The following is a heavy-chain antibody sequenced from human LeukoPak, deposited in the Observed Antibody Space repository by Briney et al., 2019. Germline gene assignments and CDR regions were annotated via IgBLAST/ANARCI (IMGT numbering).Heavy chain of an antibody. Sequence: GGSLRLSCAASGFTFSSYSMNWVRQAPGKGLEWVSSISGSRNYIYYADSVKGRFTISRDNAKNSLYLQMNSLRVEDTAVYYCARRTSIAVASTPAFDIWGQGTMVTVSS. CDR2: ISGSRNYI. D-gene: IGHD6-19*01. J-gene: IGHJ3*02. CDR1: GFTFSSYS. V-gene: IGHV3-21*01. CDR3: ARRTSIAVASTPAFDI.